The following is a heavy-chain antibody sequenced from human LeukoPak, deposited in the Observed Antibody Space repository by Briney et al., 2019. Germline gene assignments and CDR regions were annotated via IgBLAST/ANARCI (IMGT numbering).Heavy chain of an antibody. CDR3: AMRSRIKGWFGEPRPGYFDL. D-gene: IGHD3-10*01. Sequence: GGSLRLSCAASGFTFSSYSMNWVRQAPGKGLEWVSYISSSSSTIYYADSVKGRFTISRDNAKNSLYLQMNSLRAEDTAVYYCAMRSRIKGWFGEPRPGYFDLWGRGTLVTVSS. J-gene: IGHJ2*01. V-gene: IGHV3-48*01. CDR2: ISSSSSTI. CDR1: GFTFSSYS.